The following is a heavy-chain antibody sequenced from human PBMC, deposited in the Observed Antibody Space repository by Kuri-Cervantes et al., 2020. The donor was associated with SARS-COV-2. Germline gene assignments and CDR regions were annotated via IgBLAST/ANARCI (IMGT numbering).Heavy chain of an antibody. CDR2: IYSGGST. V-gene: IGHV3-53*01. CDR1: GFTVSSNY. J-gene: IGHJ6*03. CDR3: ARASGGGLRIQLFAYFRMDV. Sequence: GGSLRLSCAASGFTVSSNYMSWVRQAPGKGLEWVSVIYSGGSTYYADSVQGRFTISRDNSKNTLYLQMNSLRVEDTAVYYCARASGGGLRIQLFAYFRMDVWGTGTTVTVSS. D-gene: IGHD5-18*01.